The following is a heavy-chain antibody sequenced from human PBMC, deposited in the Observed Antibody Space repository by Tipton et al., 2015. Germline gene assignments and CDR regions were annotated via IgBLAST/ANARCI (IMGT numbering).Heavy chain of an antibody. CDR3: ATMRNRLFDY. CDR2: ISDSGGSP. V-gene: IGHV3-23*01. CDR1: GFTFSSYV. D-gene: IGHD1-14*01. Sequence: GSLRLSCAASGFTFSSYVMAWVRQTPGKGLEWVSVISDSGGSPYYADSVKGRFSISRDNSKNTLYLRMNSLRAEDTAIYYCATMRNRLFDYWGQGSLVTVSS. J-gene: IGHJ4*02.